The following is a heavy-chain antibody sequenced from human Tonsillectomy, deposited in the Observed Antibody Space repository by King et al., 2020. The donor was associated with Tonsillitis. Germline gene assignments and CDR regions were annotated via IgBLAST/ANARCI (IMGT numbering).Heavy chain of an antibody. D-gene: IGHD1-26*01. CDR2: IYYSGST. CDR1: GGSISSYY. V-gene: IGHV4-59*08. J-gene: IGHJ4*02. CDR3: ARGVGATRFDY. Sequence: QLQESGPGLVKPSETLSLSCTVSGGSISSYYWSWIRQPPGKGLEWVGCIYYSGSTNYNPSLKSRVTTSVDTSKNQVSLTLRFVTAADTAVFYCARGVGATRFDYWGQGTRVTVSS.